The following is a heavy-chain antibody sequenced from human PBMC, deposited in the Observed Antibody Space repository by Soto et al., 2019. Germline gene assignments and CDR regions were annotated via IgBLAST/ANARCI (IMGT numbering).Heavy chain of an antibody. CDR1: GGSISSYY. D-gene: IGHD1-1*01. CDR3: ARFRMHRRRHQTNYYYYYYMDV. Sequence: SETLSLTCTVSGGSISSYYWSWIRQPPGKGLEWIGYIYYSGSTNYNPSLKSRVTISVDTSKNQFSLKLSSVTAADTAVYYCARFRMHRRRHQTNYYYYYYMDVWGKGTTVTVSS. J-gene: IGHJ6*03. V-gene: IGHV4-59*01. CDR2: IYYSGST.